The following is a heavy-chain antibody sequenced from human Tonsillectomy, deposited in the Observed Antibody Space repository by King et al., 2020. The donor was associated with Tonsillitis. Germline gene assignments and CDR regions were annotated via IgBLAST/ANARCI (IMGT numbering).Heavy chain of an antibody. V-gene: IGHV1-69*01. Sequence: VQLVESGAEVKKPGSSVKVSCKASGGTFSSYAITWVRQAPGQGLEWMGGHIPIFGTTKYAQKFQGRVTITADESTSTAYMELSSLRSEDTAVYYCARDAGYSSSFDYYFYAMDVWGQGTTVTVSS. D-gene: IGHD6-6*01. J-gene: IGHJ6*02. CDR1: GGTFSSYA. CDR2: HIPIFGTT. CDR3: ARDAGYSSSFDYYFYAMDV.